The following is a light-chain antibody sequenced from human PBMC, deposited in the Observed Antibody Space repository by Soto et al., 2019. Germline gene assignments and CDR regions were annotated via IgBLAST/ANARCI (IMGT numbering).Light chain of an antibody. J-gene: IGKJ4*01. V-gene: IGKV3-20*01. CDR1: QSVTTR. CDR3: QQYGTSPLT. Sequence: EIVITQSLATLSAPPRDRATLSFMASQSVTTRLAWYQQKPGQPPRLLIHSASTRAPGIPDRFSASGAGTDFTLTISRLEPEDFAVYYCQQYGTSPLTFGGGTKVDIK. CDR2: SAS.